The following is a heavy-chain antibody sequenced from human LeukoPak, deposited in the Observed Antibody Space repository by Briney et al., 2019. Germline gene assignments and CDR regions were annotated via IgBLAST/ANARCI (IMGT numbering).Heavy chain of an antibody. D-gene: IGHD3-3*01. CDR1: GGSISSGSYY. CDR2: IYTSGST. CDR3: ARGSYDFWSGYGYYMDV. Sequence: SQTLSLTCTVSGGSISSGSYYWSWIRQPAGKGLEWIGRIYTSGSTNYNPSLKSRVTISVDTSKNQFSLKLSSVTAADTAVYYCARGSYDFWSGYGYYMDVWGKGTTVTVSS. V-gene: IGHV4-61*02. J-gene: IGHJ6*03.